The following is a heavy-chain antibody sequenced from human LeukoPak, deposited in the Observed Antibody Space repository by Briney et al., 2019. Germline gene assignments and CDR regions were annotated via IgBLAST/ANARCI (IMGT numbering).Heavy chain of an antibody. Sequence: PSETLSLTCTVSGGSISSGSYYWSWIRQPAGKGLEWIGRIYTSGGTNYNPSLKSRVTISVDTSKNQFSLKLSSVTAADTAVYYCARDQGCGGSCYELGYWGQGTLVTVSS. D-gene: IGHD2-15*01. J-gene: IGHJ4*02. CDR3: ARDQGCGGSCYELGY. CDR2: IYTSGGT. CDR1: GGSISSGSYY. V-gene: IGHV4-61*02.